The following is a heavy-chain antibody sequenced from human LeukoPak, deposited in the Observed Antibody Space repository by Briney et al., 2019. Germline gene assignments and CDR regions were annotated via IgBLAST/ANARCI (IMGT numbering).Heavy chain of an antibody. Sequence: NPLGSLRLSPAASLFTFSSSSMNWVRQAPGKRLEWGSSISSSSSYIYYADSVKGRFTISRDNAKNSLYLQMNSLRAEDTAVYYCARGGYSGYVTFDIWGQGTMVTVSS. J-gene: IGHJ3*02. D-gene: IGHD5-12*01. CDR2: ISSSSSYI. V-gene: IGHV3-21*01. CDR1: LFTFSSSS. CDR3: ARGGYSGYVTFDI.